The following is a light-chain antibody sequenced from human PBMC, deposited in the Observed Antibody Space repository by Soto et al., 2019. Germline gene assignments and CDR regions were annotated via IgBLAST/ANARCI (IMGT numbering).Light chain of an antibody. J-gene: IGKJ4*01. CDR3: QQRHSWPFT. Sequence: IVLTQSPVTLSLSTGERATLSCRASQRISSHLAWYQQKPGRAPRLLIYDASNRARGIPAKFSGSGSETDFTLNISSLEPEDFAVYYCQQRHSWPFTFGEGTKVEIK. CDR2: DAS. CDR1: QRISSH. V-gene: IGKV3-11*01.